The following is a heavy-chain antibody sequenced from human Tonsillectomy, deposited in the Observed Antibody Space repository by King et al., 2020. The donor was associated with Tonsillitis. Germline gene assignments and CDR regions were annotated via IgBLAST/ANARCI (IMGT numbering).Heavy chain of an antibody. J-gene: IGHJ4*02. CDR3: ARHTSGVPSPFDF. Sequence: VQLVESGAEVKKPGESLKLSCKGSGYIFTSNWIGWVRQMPGKGLEWMGIIYPDDSDTRYSPSFQGQVTISADKSISTAYLQWSSLKASDTAIYFCARHTSGVPSPFDFWGQGTLVTVSS. CDR1: GYIFTSNW. CDR2: IYPDDSDT. D-gene: IGHD3-10*01. V-gene: IGHV5-51*01.